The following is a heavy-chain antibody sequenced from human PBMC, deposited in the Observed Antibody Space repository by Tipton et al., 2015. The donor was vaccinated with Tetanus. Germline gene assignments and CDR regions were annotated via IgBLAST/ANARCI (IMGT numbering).Heavy chain of an antibody. D-gene: IGHD6-6*01. CDR2: IYYSGDT. Sequence: TLSLTCSVSGGTINSGGYFWNWIRQQPGKGPEWIGYIYYSGDTFYNPSLKSRVTISVDTSKNQFSLNLTSVTAADTAMYYCARDQGGGRVVRLNWFDPWGQGTLVTVSS. CDR3: ARDQGGGRVVRLNWFDP. CDR1: GGTINSGGYF. V-gene: IGHV4-31*03. J-gene: IGHJ5*02.